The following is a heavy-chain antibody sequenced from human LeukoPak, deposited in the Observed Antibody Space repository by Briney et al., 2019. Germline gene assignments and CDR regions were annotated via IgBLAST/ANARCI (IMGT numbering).Heavy chain of an antibody. D-gene: IGHD5-12*01. Sequence: ASVKVSCKASGYTFTSYGISWVRQAPGQGLEWMGWISAYNGNTNYAQKLLGRVTMTTDTSTSTAYMELRSLRSDDTAVYYCARDHQAVATGDFDYWGQGTLVTVSS. V-gene: IGHV1-18*01. CDR2: ISAYNGNT. CDR3: ARDHQAVATGDFDY. CDR1: GYTFTSYG. J-gene: IGHJ4*02.